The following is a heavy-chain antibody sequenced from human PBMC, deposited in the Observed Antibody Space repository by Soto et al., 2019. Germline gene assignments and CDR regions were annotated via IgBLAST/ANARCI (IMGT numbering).Heavy chain of an antibody. V-gene: IGHV4-31*02. D-gene: IGHD6-6*01. CDR2: IYYSGST. J-gene: IGHJ5*02. CDR1: GGSISSGGYY. Sequence: GGSISSGGYYWSWIRQHPGKGLEWIGYIYYSGSTYYNPSLKSRVTISVDTSKNQFSLKLSSVTAADTAVYYCARGAGVTSSSGGWFDPWGQGTLVTVSS. CDR3: ARGAGVTSSSGGWFDP.